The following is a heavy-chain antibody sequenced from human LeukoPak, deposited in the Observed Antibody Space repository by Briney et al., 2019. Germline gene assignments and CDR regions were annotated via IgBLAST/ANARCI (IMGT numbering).Heavy chain of an antibody. CDR3: ARRDYGKGVYDH. CDR1: GFTFSNYA. Sequence: GGSLRLSCAASGFTFSNYAMSWVRQAPGKGLEWVSVIHSGGDTYYADSVKGRFTISRDNSENTVYLQMSSLRAEDTAVYYCARRDYGKGVYDHWGQGTLVTVSS. J-gene: IGHJ4*02. D-gene: IGHD4/OR15-4a*01. CDR2: IHSGGDT. V-gene: IGHV3-66*01.